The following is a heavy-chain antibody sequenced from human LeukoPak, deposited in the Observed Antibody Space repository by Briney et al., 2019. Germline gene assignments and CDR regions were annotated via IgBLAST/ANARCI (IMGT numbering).Heavy chain of an antibody. CDR3: ARRTGSGDTDY. J-gene: IGHJ4*02. Sequence: SETLSHTCTVSGGSISSSNYYWGWIRQPPGKGLEWIGEINHSGSTNYNPSLKSRVTISVDTSKNQFSLKLSSVTAADTAVYYCARRTGSGDTDYWGQGTLVTVSS. CDR1: GGSISSSNYY. CDR2: INHSGST. V-gene: IGHV4-39*07. D-gene: IGHD3/OR15-3a*01.